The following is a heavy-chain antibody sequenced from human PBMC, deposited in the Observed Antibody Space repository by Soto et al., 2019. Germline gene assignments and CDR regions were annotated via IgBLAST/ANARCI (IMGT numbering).Heavy chain of an antibody. CDR2: INGGGGAT. CDR1: GFTFSSYA. D-gene: IGHD4-4*01. V-gene: IGHV3-23*01. J-gene: IGHJ4*02. CDR3: AKTDYSNYAPDY. Sequence: GGSLRLSCAASGFTFSSYAMSWVRQAPGKGLEWVSAINGGGGATYYADSVKGRFTISRDNSKDTLYLQMNSLRAEDTAIYYCAKTDYSNYAPDYWGQETLVTVSS.